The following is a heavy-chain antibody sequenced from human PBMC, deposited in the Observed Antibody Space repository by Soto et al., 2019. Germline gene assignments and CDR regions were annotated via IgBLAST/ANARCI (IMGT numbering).Heavy chain of an antibody. J-gene: IGHJ4*02. CDR2: ISGSGGST. V-gene: IGHV3-23*01. D-gene: IGHD6-19*01. CDR1: GFTFSNYA. CDR3: AGRSSGWYFDY. Sequence: EVQLLESGGGLVQPGGSLRLSCAAPGFTFSNYAMNWVRQAPGKGLEWVSVISGSGGSTYYADSVKGRFTISRDNSKNTLYLQMNSLRGEDPAVYYCAGRSSGWYFDYWGQGTLVTVSS.